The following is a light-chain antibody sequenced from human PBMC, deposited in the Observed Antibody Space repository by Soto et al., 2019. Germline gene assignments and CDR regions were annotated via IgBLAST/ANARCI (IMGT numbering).Light chain of an antibody. V-gene: IGKV1-5*03. Sequence: DVQMTQFPSTLSASVGDRVTITCRASQSISYWLAWYQQKPGKAPNLLIYKATSLESGVPSRFSGSGSGTEFTLTITNLQPDDFATYYCRHYNTYSPPYTFGQGTKLEI. J-gene: IGKJ2*01. CDR3: RHYNTYSPPYT. CDR1: QSISYW. CDR2: KAT.